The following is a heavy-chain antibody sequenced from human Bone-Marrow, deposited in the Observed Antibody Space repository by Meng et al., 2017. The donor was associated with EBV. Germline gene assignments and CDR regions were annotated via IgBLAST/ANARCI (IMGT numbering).Heavy chain of an antibody. CDR1: GGSMSTYY. Sequence: HVHYQKSGPGLVKPSETLSLPCTVSGGSMSTYYWSWIRQPPGKGLEWIGYIYYSGNTNYNPSLESQVTMSVDTSKNQFSLKLSSVTAADTAVYYCAREHGQSYGYYLDYWGQGTLVTVSS. CDR2: IYYSGNT. D-gene: IGHD3-16*01. CDR3: AREHGQSYGYYLDY. J-gene: IGHJ4*02. V-gene: IGHV4-59*01.